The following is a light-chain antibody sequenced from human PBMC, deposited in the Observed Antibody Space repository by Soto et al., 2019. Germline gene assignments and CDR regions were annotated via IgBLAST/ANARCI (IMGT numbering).Light chain of an antibody. CDR3: SSYTSTSTYV. CDR2: DVS. Sequence: QSALNPPASLSGSPGQSITISCTGTSSDVGGYNYVSWYQQHPGKAPKLIIYDVSNRPSGVSNRFSGSKSGNTASLTISGLQAEDDTDYYCSSYTSTSTYVFGTGTKVTVL. J-gene: IGLJ1*01. CDR1: SSDVGGYNY. V-gene: IGLV2-14*03.